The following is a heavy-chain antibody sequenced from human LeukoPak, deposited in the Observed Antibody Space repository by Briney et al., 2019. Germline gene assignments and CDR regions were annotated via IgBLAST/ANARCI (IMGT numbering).Heavy chain of an antibody. CDR2: IYYSGST. CDR1: GGSISSYY. D-gene: IGHD2-21*02. V-gene: IGHV4-59*12. Sequence: PSETLSLTCTVSGGSISSYYWSWLRQPPGKGLEWIGYIYYSGSTNYNPSLKSRVTISVDTSKNQFSLKLSSVTAADTAVYYCARGDRAVVTPYYFDYWGQGTLVTVSS. CDR3: ARGDRAVVTPYYFDY. J-gene: IGHJ4*02.